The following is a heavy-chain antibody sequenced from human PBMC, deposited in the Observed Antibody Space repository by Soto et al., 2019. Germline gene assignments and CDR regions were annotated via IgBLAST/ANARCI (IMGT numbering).Heavy chain of an antibody. D-gene: IGHD6-13*01. CDR3: ARTYSRSWLDYYYYMEV. Sequence: QVPLVQSGAEVKKPGASVKVSCKASGYTFTSYAMHWVRQAPGQRLEWMGWINAGNGNTTYSQKFKGRVTITRDTTASTAYMELSSLRSEDTAVYYWARTYSRSWLDYYYYMEVWGKGTTVTVSS. CDR2: INAGNGNT. V-gene: IGHV1-3*01. J-gene: IGHJ6*03. CDR1: GYTFTSYA.